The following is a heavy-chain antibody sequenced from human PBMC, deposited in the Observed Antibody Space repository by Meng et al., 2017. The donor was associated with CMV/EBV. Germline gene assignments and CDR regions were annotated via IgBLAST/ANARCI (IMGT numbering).Heavy chain of an antibody. J-gene: IGHJ4*02. CDR3: ARALGGPLRFLE. V-gene: IGHV4-4*02. Sequence: TCAFSCCSISRRTWWSWGRQPPGKGLDGIGEIYHSGSTNYNPSLKSRVTISVDKSKNQFSLKLSSVTAAYTAVYYCARALGGPLRFLEWGQGTLVTVSS. CDR1: CCSISRRTW. CDR2: IYHSGST. D-gene: IGHD3-3*01.